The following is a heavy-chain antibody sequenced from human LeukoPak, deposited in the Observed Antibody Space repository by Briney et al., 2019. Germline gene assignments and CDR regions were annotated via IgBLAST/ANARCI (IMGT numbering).Heavy chain of an antibody. CDR3: ARDRGIAAGRWYFDL. Sequence: SETLSLTCTVSGGSISSGGYYWSWIRQHPGKGPEWIGYIYYSGSTYYNPSLKSRVTISVDTSKNQFSLKLSSVTAADTAVYYCARDRGIAAGRWYFDLWGRGTLVTVSS. V-gene: IGHV4-31*03. CDR1: GGSISSGGYY. CDR2: IYYSGST. J-gene: IGHJ2*01. D-gene: IGHD6-13*01.